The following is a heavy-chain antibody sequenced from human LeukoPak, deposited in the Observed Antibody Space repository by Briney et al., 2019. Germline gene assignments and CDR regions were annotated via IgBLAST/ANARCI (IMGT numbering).Heavy chain of an antibody. CDR2: ISSSSSYI. Sequence: GGSLRLSCAASGFTFSSYSMNWVRQAPGKGLEWVSSISSSSSYIYYADSVKGRFTISRDNAKNSLYLQMNSLRAEDTAVYYCARDLAYYGEHTFDYWGQGTLVTVSS. D-gene: IGHD4-17*01. CDR3: ARDLAYYGEHTFDY. V-gene: IGHV3-21*01. J-gene: IGHJ4*02. CDR1: GFTFSSYS.